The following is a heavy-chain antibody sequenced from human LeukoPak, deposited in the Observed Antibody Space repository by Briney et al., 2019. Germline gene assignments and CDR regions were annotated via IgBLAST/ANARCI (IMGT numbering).Heavy chain of an antibody. CDR1: GYTFTDYY. CDR2: TNPKRGDT. CDR3: ARNKEGKSLDY. J-gene: IGHJ4*02. V-gene: IGHV1-2*02. Sequence: ASVKVSCKASGYTFTDYYIHWVRQAPGQGLEWMAWTNPKRGDTSYAQKFQGRVTMTRDTSISTAYMEPSRLRFDDTAVYYCARNKEGKSLDYWGQGTLVTVSS.